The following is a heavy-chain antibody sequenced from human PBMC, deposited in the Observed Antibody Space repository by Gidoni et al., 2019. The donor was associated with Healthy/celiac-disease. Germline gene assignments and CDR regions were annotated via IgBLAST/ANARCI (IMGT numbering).Heavy chain of an antibody. CDR2: INSDGSRT. J-gene: IGHJ3*02. Sequence: EVQLVESGGGLVQPGGSLRLSCAASRFTFSTYWMHWVRQAPGKGLVWVSYINSDGSRTTYADSVKGRFTISRDNAKNTLYLQMNSLRAEDTAVYYCAREQWDLNDNAFDIWGQGTMVTVSS. CDR1: RFTFSTYW. CDR3: AREQWDLNDNAFDI. D-gene: IGHD1-26*01. V-gene: IGHV3-74*01.